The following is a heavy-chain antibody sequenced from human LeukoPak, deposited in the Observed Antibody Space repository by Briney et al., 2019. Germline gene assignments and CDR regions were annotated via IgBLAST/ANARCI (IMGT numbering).Heavy chain of an antibody. J-gene: IGHJ4*02. CDR1: GFSFTSYW. CDR3: ASLRYCGGDCYSHFDY. CDR2: IYPGDSDT. D-gene: IGHD2-21*01. V-gene: IGHV5-51*01. Sequence: GESLKISCKFSGFSFTSYWIGWVRQMPGKGLEWMGIIYPGDSDTRYSPSFQGQVTISVDKSISTAYLQWSSLKASDTAMYYCASLRYCGGDCYSHFDYWGQGTLVTVSS.